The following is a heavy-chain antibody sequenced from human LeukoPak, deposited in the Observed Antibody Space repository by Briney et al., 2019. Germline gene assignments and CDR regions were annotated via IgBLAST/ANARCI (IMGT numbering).Heavy chain of an antibody. J-gene: IGHJ4*02. Sequence: ASVKVSCKASGGTFSSYAISWVRQAPGQGLEWMGGIIPIFGTANYAQKFQGRVTITADESTSTAYMELSSLRSEDTAVYYCARAEYYYGSGSYFQFDYWGQGTLVTVSS. V-gene: IGHV1-69*13. CDR1: GGTFSSYA. D-gene: IGHD3-10*01. CDR2: IIPIFGTA. CDR3: ARAEYYYGSGSYFQFDY.